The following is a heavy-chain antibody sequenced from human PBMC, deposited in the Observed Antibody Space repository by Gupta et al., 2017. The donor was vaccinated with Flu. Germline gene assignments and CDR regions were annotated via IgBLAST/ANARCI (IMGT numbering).Heavy chain of an antibody. J-gene: IGHJ5*01. CDR1: GYTFTDFD. D-gene: IGHD6-19*01. Sequence: QVQLVQSGAEVKNPGASVKVSCKASGYTFTDFDINWVRQATGRGLEWLGWMNPKRGNTGYAQKFQGRVSMTRTTYISTAYLDLSSLRSEDTAVYYCARGILGGTSFASWGQGTLVTVSS. CDR2: MNPKRGNT. V-gene: IGHV1-8*01. CDR3: ARGILGGTSFAS.